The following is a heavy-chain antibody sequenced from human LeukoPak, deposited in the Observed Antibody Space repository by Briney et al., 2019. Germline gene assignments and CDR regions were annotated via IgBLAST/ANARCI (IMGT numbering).Heavy chain of an antibody. CDR2: INPSGGST. D-gene: IGHD3-9*01. Sequence: GASVKVSCKASGYTFTRYYIHWVRQAPGQGPEWMGTINPSGGSTSYAQKFQGRLTVTRDMSTSTVYMELSSLGSEDTAVYYCARDRGVLRYFDWLFEFDYWGQGTLVTVSS. CDR3: ARDRGVLRYFDWLFEFDY. CDR1: GYTFTRYY. J-gene: IGHJ4*02. V-gene: IGHV1-46*01.